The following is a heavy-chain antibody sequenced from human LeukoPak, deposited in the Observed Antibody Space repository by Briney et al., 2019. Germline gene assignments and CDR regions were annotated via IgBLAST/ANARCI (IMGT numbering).Heavy chain of an antibody. V-gene: IGHV1-18*01. D-gene: IGHD6-19*01. J-gene: IGHJ4*02. Sequence: ASVKVSCKTSGYTFTNFGIAWVRQAPGQGLEWMGWISGYNGNPRYAQKVQGRVTMTTDTSTNTAYMEVNSLRSDDTAIYYCARDPSLAVAGICLFDYWGQGTLVIVSS. CDR2: ISGYNGNP. CDR3: ARDPSLAVAGICLFDY. CDR1: GYTFTNFG.